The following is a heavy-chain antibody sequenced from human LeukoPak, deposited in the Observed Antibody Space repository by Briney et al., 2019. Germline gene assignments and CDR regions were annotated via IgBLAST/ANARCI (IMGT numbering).Heavy chain of an antibody. CDR2: ISYDGSNK. V-gene: IGHV3-30*18. Sequence: GGSLRLSCAASGFTFSSYGMHWVRQAPGKGLEWVAVISYDGSNKYYADSVKGRFTISRDNSKNTLYLQMNSLGAEDTAVYYCAKATYYYGSGSYYNLDYWGQGTLVTVSS. CDR1: GFTFSSYG. D-gene: IGHD3-10*01. J-gene: IGHJ4*02. CDR3: AKATYYYGSGSYYNLDY.